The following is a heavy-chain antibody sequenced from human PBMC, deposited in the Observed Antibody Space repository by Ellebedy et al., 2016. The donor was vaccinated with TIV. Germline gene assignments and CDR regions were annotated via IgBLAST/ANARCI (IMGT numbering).Heavy chain of an antibody. CDR2: IKQDGSEK. J-gene: IGHJ6*03. Sequence: GESLKISCAASGFTFSSYWMSWVRQAPGKGLEWVANIKQDGSEKYYVDSVKGRFTISRDNAKISLYLQMNSLRAEDTAVYYCARGSGNPDYYYYMDVWGKGTTVTVSS. CDR3: ARGSGNPDYYYYMDV. CDR1: GFTFSSYW. D-gene: IGHD4-23*01. V-gene: IGHV3-7*01.